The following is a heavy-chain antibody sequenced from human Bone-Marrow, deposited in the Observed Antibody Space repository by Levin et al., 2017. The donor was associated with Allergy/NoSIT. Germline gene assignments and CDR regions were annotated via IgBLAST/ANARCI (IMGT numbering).Heavy chain of an antibody. CDR2: IIPIFGTA. V-gene: IGHV1-69*01. CDR1: GGTFSSYA. D-gene: IGHD5-18*01. Sequence: KISCKASGGTFSSYAISWVRQAPGQGLEWMGGIIPIFGTANYAQKFQGRVTITADESTSTAYMELSSLRSEDTAVYYCARDIRPPYSYGDYYYYYGMDVWGQGTTVTVSS. J-gene: IGHJ6*02. CDR3: ARDIRPPYSYGDYYYYYGMDV.